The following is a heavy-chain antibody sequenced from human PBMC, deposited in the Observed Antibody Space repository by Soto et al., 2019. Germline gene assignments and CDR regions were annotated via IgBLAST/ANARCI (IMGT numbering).Heavy chain of an antibody. Sequence: GGSLRLSCAASGFTFDDYTMHWVRQAPGKGLEWVSLISWDGGSTYYADSVKGRFTISRDNSKNSLYLQMNSLRTEDTALYYCAKGDARLGELSLYRGFDYWGQGTLVTVSS. CDR1: GFTFDDYT. V-gene: IGHV3-43*01. CDR2: ISWDGGST. CDR3: AKGDARLGELSLYRGFDY. D-gene: IGHD3-16*02. J-gene: IGHJ4*02.